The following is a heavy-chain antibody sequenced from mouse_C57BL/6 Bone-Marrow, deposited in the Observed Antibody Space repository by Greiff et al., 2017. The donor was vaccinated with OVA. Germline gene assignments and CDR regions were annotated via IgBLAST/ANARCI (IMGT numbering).Heavy chain of an antibody. V-gene: IGHV2-2*01. CDR3: ARNPPAQYYAMDY. CDR1: GFSLTSYG. J-gene: IGHJ4*01. CDR2: IWSGGST. Sequence: QVHVKQSGPGLVQPSQSLSITCTVSGFSLTSYGVHWVRQSPGKGLEWLGVIWSGGSTDYNAAFISRLSISKDNSKSQVFFKMNSLQADDTAIYYCARNPPAQYYAMDYWGQGTSVTVSS. D-gene: IGHD3-2*02.